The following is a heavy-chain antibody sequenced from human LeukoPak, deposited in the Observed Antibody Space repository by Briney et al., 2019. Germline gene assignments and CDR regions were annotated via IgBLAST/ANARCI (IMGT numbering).Heavy chain of an antibody. CDR2: IYYSGST. V-gene: IGHV4-59*01. J-gene: IGHJ5*02. CDR1: GGSISSYY. D-gene: IGHD3-10*01. CDR3: ARAVYGSGSYEGIRFDP. Sequence: SETLSLTCTVSGGSISSYYWSWIRQPPGKGLEWIGYIYYSGSTNYNPSLKSRVTISVDTSKNQFSLKLSSVTAADTAVYYCARAVYGSGSYEGIRFDPCGQGTLVTVSS.